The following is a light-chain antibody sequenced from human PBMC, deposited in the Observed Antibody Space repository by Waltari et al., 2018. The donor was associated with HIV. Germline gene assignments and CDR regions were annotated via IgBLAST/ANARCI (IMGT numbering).Light chain of an antibody. Sequence: QSALTQPPSASGSPGQSVTISCTGTSSDVGGCNFVTWYQQHPGKAPKLMIFEVTMRPSWVPARFSGSKTGNTASLTVSGLQADDEADYYCSSYAGGNNLVFGGGTKLTVL. V-gene: IGLV2-8*01. CDR2: EVT. J-gene: IGLJ2*01. CDR3: SSYAGGNNLV. CDR1: SSDVGGCNF.